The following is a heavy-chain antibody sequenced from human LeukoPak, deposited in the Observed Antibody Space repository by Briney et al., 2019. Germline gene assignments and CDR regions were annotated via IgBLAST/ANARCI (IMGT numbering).Heavy chain of an antibody. Sequence: GGSLRLFRAASGFTFSDYYMSWIPRAPGKGLEWVSYISSNGSTIYYADSVKGRFTISRDNAKNSLYLQMNSLRAEDTAVYYCARVGENWFDPWGQGTLVTVSS. CDR1: GFTFSDYY. CDR3: ARVGENWFDP. D-gene: IGHD3-16*01. CDR2: ISSNGSTI. J-gene: IGHJ5*02. V-gene: IGHV3-11*04.